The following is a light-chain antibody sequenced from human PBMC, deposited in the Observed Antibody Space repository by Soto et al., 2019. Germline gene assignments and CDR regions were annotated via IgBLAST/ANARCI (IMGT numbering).Light chain of an antibody. CDR3: QQYYSTHPLT. CDR2: WAS. J-gene: IGKJ4*01. V-gene: IGKV4-1*01. Sequence: DIVMTQSPDSLAVSLGERATINCKSSQSVSYSSNNKNYLAWYQQKPGQPPKLLIYWASTRESGVPDRFSGSGSGTDFTLTISSLQAEDVAVYYCQQYYSTHPLTFGGGTKVEIK. CDR1: QSVSYSSNNKNY.